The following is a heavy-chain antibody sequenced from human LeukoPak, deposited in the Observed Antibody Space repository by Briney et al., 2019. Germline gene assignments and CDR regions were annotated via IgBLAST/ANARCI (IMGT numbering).Heavy chain of an antibody. V-gene: IGHV3-7*01. CDR1: GFTFSSYW. CDR2: IKQDGSEK. J-gene: IGHJ6*03. CDR3: ARAQQLVPADYYYYMDV. D-gene: IGHD6-13*01. Sequence: GGSLRLSCAASGFTFSSYWMSWVRQAPGKALEWVANIKQDGSEKYYVDSVKGRFTISRDNAKNSLYLQMNSLRAEDTAVYYCARAQQLVPADYYYYMDVWGKGTTVTISS.